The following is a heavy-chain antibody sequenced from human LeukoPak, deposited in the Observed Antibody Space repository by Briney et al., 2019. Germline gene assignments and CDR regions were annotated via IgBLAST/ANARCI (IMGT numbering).Heavy chain of an antibody. V-gene: IGHV4-39*01. CDR3: ARFSGWNYYYGMDV. Sequence: SETLSLTCTVSGGSISSSSYYWGWIRQPPGTGLEWIGSIYYSGSTYYNPSLKSRVTISVDTSKNQFSLKLSSVTAADTAVYYCARFSGWNYYYGMDVWGQGTTVTVSS. D-gene: IGHD6-19*01. CDR2: IYYSGST. J-gene: IGHJ6*02. CDR1: GGSISSSSYY.